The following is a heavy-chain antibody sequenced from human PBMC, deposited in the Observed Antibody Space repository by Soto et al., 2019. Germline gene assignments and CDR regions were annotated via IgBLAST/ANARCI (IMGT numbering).Heavy chain of an antibody. CDR3: AKGRTVTFDY. D-gene: IGHD1-1*01. CDR1: GFTFSSYG. V-gene: IGHV3-30*18. J-gene: IGHJ4*02. CDR2: ISYDGSNK. Sequence: QVQLVESGGGVVQPGRSLRLSCAASGFTFSSYGMHWVRQAPGKGLEWVAVISYDGSNKYYADSVKGRFTISRDNSKNTLYLQMNSLRAEDTAVYYCAKGRTVTFDYWGQGTLVTVSS.